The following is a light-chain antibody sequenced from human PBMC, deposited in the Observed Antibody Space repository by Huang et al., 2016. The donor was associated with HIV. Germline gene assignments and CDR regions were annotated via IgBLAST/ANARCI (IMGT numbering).Light chain of an antibody. J-gene: IGKJ2*01. V-gene: IGKV1-39*01. CDR1: QNIKRY. CDR2: AAS. Sequence: DIQITQSPSSLSASVGDTVIITCRASQNIKRYLNWYQQEPGKAPKLLISAASNLQSVVRSTVSGSGAGTDFTLTINSLQPEDSATYYWQQSARTPRTFGQGTKLEI. CDR3: QQSARTPRT.